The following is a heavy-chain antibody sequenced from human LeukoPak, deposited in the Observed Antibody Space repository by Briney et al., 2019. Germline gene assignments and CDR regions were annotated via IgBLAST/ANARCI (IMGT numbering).Heavy chain of an antibody. V-gene: IGHV4-34*01. D-gene: IGHD6-13*01. CDR1: GGSFSGYY. J-gene: IGHJ4*02. CDR3: ARDWVAAAGISYFDY. CDR2: INHSGST. Sequence: PSETLSLTCAVYGGSFSGYYWSWIRQPPGKGLEWIGEINHSGSTNYNPSLKSRVTISVVTSKNQFSLKLSSVTAADTAVYYCARDWVAAAGISYFDYWGQGTLVTVSS.